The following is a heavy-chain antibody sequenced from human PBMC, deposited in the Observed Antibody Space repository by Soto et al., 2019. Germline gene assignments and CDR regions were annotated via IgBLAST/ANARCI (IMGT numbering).Heavy chain of an antibody. CDR3: ARSNSGRYGRFDP. CDR2: IYYSGSA. Sequence: PSETLSLTCTVSGGSINSASHYWGWIRQPPGKGLEWIGSIYYSGSAYYNPSLKSRVTISVDTSKNQFSLKLSSVTAADTAVYYCARSNSGRYGRFDPWGQGTLVTVSS. D-gene: IGHD1-26*01. V-gene: IGHV4-39*01. CDR1: GGSINSASHY. J-gene: IGHJ5*02.